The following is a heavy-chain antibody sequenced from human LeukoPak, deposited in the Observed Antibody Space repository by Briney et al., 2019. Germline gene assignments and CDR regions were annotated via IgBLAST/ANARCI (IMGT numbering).Heavy chain of an antibody. CDR2: ISGSGGST. Sequence: GGSLRLSCAASGFTFSSYAMSWVRQAPGKGLEWVSAISGSGGSTYYADSVKGRFTISRDNSKNTLYLQMNSLRAEDTAVYYCAKGGCSSTSCYVDVWGKGTTVTVSS. D-gene: IGHD2-2*01. CDR1: GFTFSSYA. J-gene: IGHJ6*03. V-gene: IGHV3-23*01. CDR3: AKGGCSSTSCYVDV.